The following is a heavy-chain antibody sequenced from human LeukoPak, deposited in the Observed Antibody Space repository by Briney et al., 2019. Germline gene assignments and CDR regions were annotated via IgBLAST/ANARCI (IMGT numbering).Heavy chain of an antibody. D-gene: IGHD3-22*01. J-gene: IGHJ6*02. CDR1: GYTFTGYY. V-gene: IGHV1-2*06. Sequence: ASVKVSCKASGYTFTGYYMHWVRQAPGQGPEWMGRINPNGGGTNYAQKFQGRVTMTTDTSISTAYMELSRLRSDDTAVYYCVRGRYYYDSSGYPYGMDVWGQRTTVTVSS. CDR3: VRGRYYYDSSGYPYGMDV. CDR2: INPNGGGT.